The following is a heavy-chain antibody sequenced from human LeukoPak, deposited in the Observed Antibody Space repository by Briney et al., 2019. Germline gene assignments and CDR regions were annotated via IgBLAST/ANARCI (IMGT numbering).Heavy chain of an antibody. CDR3: ARSWAFSGWLPTYYYYYYMDV. CDR2: IIPIFGTA. CDR1: GGTFSSYA. J-gene: IGHJ6*03. Sequence: SVKVSCKASGGTFSSYAISWVRQAPGQGLEWMGGIIPIFGTANYAQKFQGRVTITADKSTSTAYMELSSLRSEDTAVYYCARSWAFSGWLPTYYYYYYMDVWGKGTTVTVSS. V-gene: IGHV1-69*06. D-gene: IGHD3-9*01.